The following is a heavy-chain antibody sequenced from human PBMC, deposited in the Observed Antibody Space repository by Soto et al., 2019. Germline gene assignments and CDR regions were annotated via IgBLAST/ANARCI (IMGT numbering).Heavy chain of an antibody. V-gene: IGHV4-30-4*01. CDR2: IYYSGST. Sequence: SETLSLTCTVSGGSISSGDYYWSWIRQPPGKGLEWIGYIYYSGSTYYNPSLKSRVTISVDTSKNQFSLKLSSVTAADTAVYYCARVETMIAPLYFDYWGQGTLVTVSS. CDR3: ARVETMIAPLYFDY. D-gene: IGHD3-22*01. J-gene: IGHJ4*02. CDR1: GGSISSGDYY.